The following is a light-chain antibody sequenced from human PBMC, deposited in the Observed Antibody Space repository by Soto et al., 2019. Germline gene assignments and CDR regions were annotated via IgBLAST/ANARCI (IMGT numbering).Light chain of an antibody. V-gene: IGKV1-39*01. CDR3: QQYYNSVLT. CDR2: AAS. Sequence: DIQMTQSPSSLSASLGDGVTITCRASQSISNFLNWVQHKPGNAPKVLISAASTLQSGVPPRFSGSESGTDFTLTISSLQPEESASYYCQQYYNSVLTFGGGTKVEIK. J-gene: IGKJ4*01. CDR1: QSISNF.